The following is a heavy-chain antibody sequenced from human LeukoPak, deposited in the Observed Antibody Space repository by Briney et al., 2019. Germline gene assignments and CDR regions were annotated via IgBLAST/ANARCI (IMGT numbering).Heavy chain of an antibody. CDR3: ARDGYVSSGWYSMGFDP. Sequence: ASVKVSCKASGYTFTGYYMHWVRQAPGQGLEWMGLINPSGGSTSYAQKFQGRVTMTRDTSTSTVYMELSSLRSEDTAVYYCARDGYVSSGWYSMGFDPWGQGTLVTVSS. CDR1: GYTFTGYY. V-gene: IGHV1-46*01. CDR2: INPSGGST. J-gene: IGHJ5*02. D-gene: IGHD6-19*01.